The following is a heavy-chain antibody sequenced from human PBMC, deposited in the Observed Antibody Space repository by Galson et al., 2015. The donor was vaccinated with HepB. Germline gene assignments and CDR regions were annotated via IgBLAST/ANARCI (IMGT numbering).Heavy chain of an antibody. CDR3: ARWDDCSSTSCYSGDAFDI. CDR2: ISAYNGNS. CDR1: GYTFTSYG. J-gene: IGHJ3*02. D-gene: IGHD2-2*01. V-gene: IGHV1-18*01. Sequence: SVKVSCKASGYTFTSYGISWVRQAPGQGLEWMGWISAYNGNSNYAQKLQGRVTMTTDTSTSTAYMELRSLRSDDTAVYYCARWDDCSSTSCYSGDAFDIWGQGTMVTVSS.